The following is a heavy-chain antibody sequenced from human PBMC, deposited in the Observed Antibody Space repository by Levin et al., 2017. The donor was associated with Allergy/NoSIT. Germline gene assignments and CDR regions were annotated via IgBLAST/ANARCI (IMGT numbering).Heavy chain of an antibody. D-gene: IGHD2-2*01. CDR1: GFTFSSYA. V-gene: IGHV3-64D*06. J-gene: IGHJ4*02. CDR2: ISSNGGST. CDR3: VKDGGGYCSSTSCLEGYFDY. Sequence: AGESLKISCSASGFTFSSYAMHWVRQAPGKGLEYVSAISSNGGSTYYADSVKGRFTISRDNSKNTLYLQMSSLRAEDTAVYYCVKDGGGYCSSTSCLEGYFDYWGQGTLVTVSS.